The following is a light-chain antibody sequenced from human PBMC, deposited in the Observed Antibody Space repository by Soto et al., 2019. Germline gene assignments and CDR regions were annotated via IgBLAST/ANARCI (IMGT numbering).Light chain of an antibody. CDR1: QSISSW. Sequence: DIQMTQSPSTLSASVGDRVTITCRASQSISSWLAWYQQXXXXPPKLLIYQASSLESGVPSRFSGSGSGTEFTLTISSLQPDDFATYYCQQYNSYSRTFGQGTKVEIK. CDR2: QAS. J-gene: IGKJ1*01. V-gene: IGKV1-5*03. CDR3: QQYNSYSRT.